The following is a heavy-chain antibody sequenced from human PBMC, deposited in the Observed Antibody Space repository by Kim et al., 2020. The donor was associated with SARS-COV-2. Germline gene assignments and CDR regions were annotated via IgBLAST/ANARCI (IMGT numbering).Heavy chain of an antibody. D-gene: IGHD2-8*01. V-gene: IGHV3-23*01. CDR3: VKDLLSVGYANGMNL. Sequence: GGSLRLSCAASGFMFSSYAMGWVRQAPGKGLEWASNMNTNGLTAYYADSVRGPFTISRDETEATLIWQMNNLRAEDTAKYSCVKDLLSVGYANGMNLW. CDR1: GFMFSSYA. J-gene: IGHJ6*01. CDR2: MNTNGLTA.